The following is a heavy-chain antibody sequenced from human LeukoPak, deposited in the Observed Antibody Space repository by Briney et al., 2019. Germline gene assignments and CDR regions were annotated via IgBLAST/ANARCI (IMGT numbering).Heavy chain of an antibody. CDR1: GYTFTSYG. CDR2: ISAYNGNT. CDR3: ARGTYDSSGYYFDY. Sequence: ASVKVSCKASGYTFTSYGISWVRQAPGQGLEWMGWISAYNGNTNYAQKLQGRVTMTTDTSTSAAYMELRSLRSDDTAVSYCARGTYDSSGYYFDYWGQGTLVTVSS. V-gene: IGHV1-18*01. J-gene: IGHJ4*02. D-gene: IGHD3-22*01.